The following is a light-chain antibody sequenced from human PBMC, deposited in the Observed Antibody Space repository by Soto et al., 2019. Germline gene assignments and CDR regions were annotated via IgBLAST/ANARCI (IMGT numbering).Light chain of an antibody. J-gene: IGKJ5*01. CDR1: HSVSSD. CDR3: QQRSNWPPIT. V-gene: IGKV3-11*01. CDR2: DAS. Sequence: EIVLTHSPATLSLSPWEIATLSCRASHSVSSDLAWYQQKPGQAPRLLIYDASNRATGIPARFSGSGSGTDFTLTISSLEPEDFAVYYCQQRSNWPPITFGQGTRLEIK.